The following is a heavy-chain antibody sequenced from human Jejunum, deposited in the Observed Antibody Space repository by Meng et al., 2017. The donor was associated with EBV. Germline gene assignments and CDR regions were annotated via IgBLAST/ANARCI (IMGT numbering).Heavy chain of an antibody. CDR1: GGSFSDYY. CDR3: ARLGGYASGTYYPIDP. J-gene: IGHJ5*02. Sequence: VQIPPWGAGLLKPSETLAPTCAVYGGSFSDYYWTWIRQPPGKGLEWIGEINHGGGAIYNPSLKSRVTISVDTSKNQFSLKLSSVTAADTAVYYCARLGGYASGTYYPIDPWGQGTLVTVSS. V-gene: IGHV4-34*01. D-gene: IGHD3-10*01. CDR2: INHGGGA.